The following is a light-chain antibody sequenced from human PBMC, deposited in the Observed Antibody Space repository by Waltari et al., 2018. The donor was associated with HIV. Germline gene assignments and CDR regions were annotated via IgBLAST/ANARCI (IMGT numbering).Light chain of an antibody. J-gene: IGLJ2*01. CDR2: NNN. V-gene: IGLV1-44*01. CDR3: AAWDDRLNGLV. Sequence: QSVLTQPPSTSGTPGQRVTISCSGGSSNIGSNSVNWYQQFPGTAHKLLIHNNNQRPSGFPDQFSGSKSGTSASLAISGLQSEDEAHYYCAAWDDRLNGLVFGGGTKLTVL. CDR1: SSNIGSNS.